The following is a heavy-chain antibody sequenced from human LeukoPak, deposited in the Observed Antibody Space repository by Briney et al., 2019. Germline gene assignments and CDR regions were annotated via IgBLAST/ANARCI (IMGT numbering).Heavy chain of an antibody. CDR2: IYYRGST. V-gene: IGHV4-59*01. CDR1: GGSISSDY. CDR3: ARLSGYSSGHYYSDY. Sequence: SETLSLTCTVSGGSISSDYWSWIRQPPGKGLEWIGYIYYRGSTNYNPSLKSRVTISVDTSKNQFPLKLSSVTAADTAVYYCARLSGYSSGHYYSDYWGQGTLVTVSS. J-gene: IGHJ4*02. D-gene: IGHD3-22*01.